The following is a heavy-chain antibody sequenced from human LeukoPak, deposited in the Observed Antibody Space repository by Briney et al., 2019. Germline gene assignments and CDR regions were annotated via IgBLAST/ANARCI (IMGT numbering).Heavy chain of an antibody. Sequence: GASVKVSCKASGYTFINYAIHWVRQAPGQGLEWMGWINAHNGDTKYSQKFQGRVAITRDTSANIVYMELSTLRFGVTAVYYCARGSTSDWPLEYWGRGILVTVSS. V-gene: IGHV1-3*01. J-gene: IGHJ4*02. CDR1: GYTFINYA. CDR3: ARGSTSDWPLEY. CDR2: INAHNGDT. D-gene: IGHD2-21*02.